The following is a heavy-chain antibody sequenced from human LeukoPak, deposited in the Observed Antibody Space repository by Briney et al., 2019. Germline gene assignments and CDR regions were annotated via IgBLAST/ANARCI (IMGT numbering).Heavy chain of an antibody. J-gene: IGHJ4*02. Sequence: PGGSLRLSCAASGFIFSDYTMNWVRQAPGKGLEWVSSISNSSSYIYYADSVRGRFTISRDNAKNSLCLQMNSLTAEDTAVYYCAKFFDDWGQGTLVTVSS. CDR3: AKFFDD. V-gene: IGHV3-21*01. CDR1: GFIFSDYT. CDR2: ISNSSSYI.